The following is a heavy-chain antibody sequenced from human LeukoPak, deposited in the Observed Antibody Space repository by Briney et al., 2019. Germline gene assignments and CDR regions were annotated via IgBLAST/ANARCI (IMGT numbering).Heavy chain of an antibody. V-gene: IGHV4-4*02. D-gene: IGHD2-2*01. J-gene: IGHJ5*02. CDR1: GGSISSSNW. CDR2: IYHSGST. Sequence: SSGTLSLTCAVSGGSISSSNWWSWVRQPPGKGLEWIGEIYHSGSTNYDPSLKSRVTISVDKSKNQFSLKLSSVTAADTAVYYCARTRRVVPAATPVFDPWGQGTLVTVSS. CDR3: ARTRRVVPAATPVFDP.